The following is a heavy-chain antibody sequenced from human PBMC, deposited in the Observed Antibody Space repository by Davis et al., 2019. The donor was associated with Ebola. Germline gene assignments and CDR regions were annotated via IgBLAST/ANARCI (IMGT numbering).Heavy chain of an antibody. Sequence: GSLRLSCTVSGGSISSYYWSWIRQPPGKGLEWIGYIYYSGSTNYNPSLKSRVTISVDTSKNQFSLKLSSVTAADTAVYYSARHAHDNNGKNLDYWGQGTLVTVSS. CDR1: GGSISSYY. CDR2: IYYSGST. CDR3: ARHAHDNNGKNLDY. D-gene: IGHD2-8*01. V-gene: IGHV4-59*01. J-gene: IGHJ4*02.